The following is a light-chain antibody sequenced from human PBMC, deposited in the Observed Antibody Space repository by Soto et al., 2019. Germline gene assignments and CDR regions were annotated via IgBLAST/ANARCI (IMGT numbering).Light chain of an antibody. V-gene: IGKV1-5*03. CDR1: QSISSW. J-gene: IGKJ1*01. CDR3: QQYNSDSWT. Sequence: DIQMTQSPSTLSASVGDRVTITCRARQSISSWLAWYQQKPGKAPNLLIYKASSLESGVPSRFSGSGSCTEFTLTISSLQPDDFATYYCQQYNSDSWTFGQGTKVEIK. CDR2: KAS.